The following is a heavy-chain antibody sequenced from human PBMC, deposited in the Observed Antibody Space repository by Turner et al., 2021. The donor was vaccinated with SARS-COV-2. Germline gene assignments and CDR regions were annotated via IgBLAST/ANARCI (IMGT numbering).Heavy chain of an antibody. CDR2: IIPILGIA. CDR3: ATGVAVTGTPSEYYYYYGMDV. J-gene: IGHJ6*02. D-gene: IGHD6-19*01. V-gene: IGHV1-69*04. CDR1: GGTFSSYP. Sequence: QVQLVQSGAEVKKPGSSVKVSCKASGGTFSSYPISWVRQAPGQGLEWMGRIIPILGIANYAQKFQGRVTITADKSTSTAYMELSSLRSEDTAVYYCATGVAVTGTPSEYYYYYGMDVWGQGTTVTVSS.